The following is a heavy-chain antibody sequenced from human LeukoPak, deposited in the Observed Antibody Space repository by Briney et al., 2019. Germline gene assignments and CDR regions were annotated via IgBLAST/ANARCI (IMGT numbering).Heavy chain of an antibody. CDR2: IYYSGST. CDR3: ARAGVLRYFDWLYTYFDY. J-gene: IGHJ4*02. D-gene: IGHD3-9*01. V-gene: IGHV4-59*12. Sequence: PSETLSLTCTVSGGSISSYYWSWIRQPPGKGLEWIGYIYYSGSTYYNPSLKSRVTISVDTSKNQFSLKLGSVTAADTAVYYCARAGVLRYFDWLYTYFDYWGQGTLVTVSS. CDR1: GGSISSYY.